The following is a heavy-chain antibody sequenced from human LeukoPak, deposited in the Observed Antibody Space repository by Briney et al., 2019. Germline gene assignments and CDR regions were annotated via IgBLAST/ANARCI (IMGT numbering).Heavy chain of an antibody. CDR2: IGAYNGNT. V-gene: IGHV1-18*01. J-gene: IGHJ6*03. Sequence: ASVKVSCKASGYTFTSYGISWVRQAPGQGLEWMGWIGAYNGNTNYAQKLQGRVTMTTDTSTSTAYMELRSLRSDDTAVYYCARRGYSYGTDLLSYYYYMDVWGKGTTVTVSS. CDR1: GYTFTSYG. D-gene: IGHD5-18*01. CDR3: ARRGYSYGTDLLSYYYYMDV.